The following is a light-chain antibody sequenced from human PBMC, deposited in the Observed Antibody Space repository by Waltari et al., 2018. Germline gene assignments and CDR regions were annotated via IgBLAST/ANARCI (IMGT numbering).Light chain of an antibody. CDR3: QQYDTSPAT. Sequence: EIVLTRSPGTLSLSPGERATLSCRASQSLRVAYLAWYQQKSGQAPKLLIYGAMYRASDIPDRFSGSGSGTDFTLTISRLEPEDFAFYYCQQYDTSPATFGQGTKLEIK. V-gene: IGKV3-20*01. J-gene: IGKJ2*01. CDR2: GAM. CDR1: QSLRVAY.